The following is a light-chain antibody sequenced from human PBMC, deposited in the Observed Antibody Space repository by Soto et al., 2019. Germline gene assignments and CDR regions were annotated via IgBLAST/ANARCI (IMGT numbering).Light chain of an antibody. CDR2: DVT. CDR1: SSDVGAYNY. V-gene: IGLV2-14*03. J-gene: IGLJ1*01. Sequence: QCALTQPASVTGFPGQSITISSTGTSSDVGAYNYVSWYQHHPGKAPKLIIYDVTDRPSGVSNRFSASKSGNTASLTISGLQAEDEADYYCSSYTSSNTEVFGTGTKVTVL. CDR3: SSYTSSNTEV.